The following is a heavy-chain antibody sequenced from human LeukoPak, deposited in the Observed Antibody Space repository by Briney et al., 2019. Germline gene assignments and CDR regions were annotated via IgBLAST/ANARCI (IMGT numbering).Heavy chain of an antibody. D-gene: IGHD2-21*02. J-gene: IGHJ4*02. V-gene: IGHV3-11*01. Sequence: PGGPLRLSCAASGFTFSDYYMSWIRQAPGEGLQWVSYISSGGGTIYYADSVKGRFTISRDNAKNSLYLQMNSLRAEDTAVYYCARKQVTARAPDYWGQGSLVTVSS. CDR1: GFTFSDYY. CDR3: ARKQVTARAPDY. CDR2: ISSGGGTI.